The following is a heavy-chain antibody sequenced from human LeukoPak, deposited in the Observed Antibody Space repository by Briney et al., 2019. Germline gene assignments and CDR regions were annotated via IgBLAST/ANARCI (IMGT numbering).Heavy chain of an antibody. J-gene: IGHJ4*02. Sequence: SETLSLTCTVSGGSISSGSYYWSWIRQPAGQGLEWIGRIYTSGSTNYNPSLKSRVTISVDTSKNQFSLKLSSVTAADTAVYYCARVCYGYYGSGSGGYYFDYWGQGTLVTVSS. CDR1: GGSISSGSYY. D-gene: IGHD3-10*01. CDR2: IYTSGST. CDR3: ARVCYGYYGSGSGGYYFDY. V-gene: IGHV4-61*02.